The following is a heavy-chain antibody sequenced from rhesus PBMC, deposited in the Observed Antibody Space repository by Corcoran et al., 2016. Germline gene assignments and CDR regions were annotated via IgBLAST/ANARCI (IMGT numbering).Heavy chain of an antibody. Sequence: QLQLQESGPGLVKPSETLSVTCAVSGGSISSSYWSWIRPAPGKGLELIGYIYGSGSSTNYNPSLKIRVTLSVYTSKNQLSLKLSSVTAADTAVYYCARTGSWNAPNYWGQGVLVTVSS. CDR1: GGSISSSY. V-gene: IGHV4-169*01. CDR3: ARTGSWNAPNY. J-gene: IGHJ4*01. CDR2: IYGSGSST. D-gene: IGHD6-25*01.